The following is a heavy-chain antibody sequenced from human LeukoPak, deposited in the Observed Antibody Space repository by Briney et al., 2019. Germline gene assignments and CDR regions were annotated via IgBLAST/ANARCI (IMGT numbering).Heavy chain of an antibody. J-gene: IGHJ4*02. Sequence: PSETLSLTCTVSGGSVSSGSYYWSWIRQPPGKGLEGIGYIYYSGSTNYNPSLKSRVTISVDTSKTQFSLKLSSVTAADTAVYYCARDFYDILTGYYYFDYWGQGTLVTVSS. V-gene: IGHV4-61*01. D-gene: IGHD3-9*01. CDR1: GGSVSSGSYY. CDR3: ARDFYDILTGYYYFDY. CDR2: IYYSGST.